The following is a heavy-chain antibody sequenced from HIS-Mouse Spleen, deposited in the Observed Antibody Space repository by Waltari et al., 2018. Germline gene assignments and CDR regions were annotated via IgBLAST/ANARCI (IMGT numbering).Heavy chain of an antibody. V-gene: IGHV4-39*07. CDR1: GCSISSSSYY. CDR3: AREIPYSSSWYDWYFDL. J-gene: IGHJ2*01. CDR2: IYYSGST. Sequence: QLQLQESGPGLVKPSETLSLTCTVSGCSISSSSYYWGWIRQPPGKGLEWIGRIYYSGSTYYNPSIKSRVTISVDTSKNQFSLKLSSVTAADTAVYYCAREIPYSSSWYDWYFDLWGRGTLVTVSS. D-gene: IGHD6-13*01.